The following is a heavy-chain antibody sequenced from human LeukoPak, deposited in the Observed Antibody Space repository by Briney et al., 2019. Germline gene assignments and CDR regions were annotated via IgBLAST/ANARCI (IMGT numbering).Heavy chain of an antibody. Sequence: SETLSLTCTVSGGSISSSSYYWGWIRQPPGKGVEWIGSIYYSGSTYYDPSLKSRVTISVDTSKNQFSLKLSSVTAADTAVYYCARPLRAGPLFDYWGQGTLVTVSS. CDR3: ARPLRAGPLFDY. V-gene: IGHV4-39*01. J-gene: IGHJ4*02. CDR1: GGSISSSSYY. D-gene: IGHD4-17*01. CDR2: IYYSGST.